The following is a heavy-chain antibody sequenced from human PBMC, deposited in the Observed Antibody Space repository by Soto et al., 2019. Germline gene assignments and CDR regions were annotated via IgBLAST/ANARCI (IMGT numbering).Heavy chain of an antibody. CDR1: GDSVSSNSVA. V-gene: IGHV6-1*01. CDR3: ARDRGIVVVPATMGLEY. Sequence: SQTLSLTCAISGDSVSSNSVAWNWIRQSPSRGLEWLGRTYYRSKWFNDYAVSVKSRITINPDTSKNQFSLQLNSVTPEDTAVYYCARDRGIVVVPATMGLEYWGQGTLVTVSS. D-gene: IGHD2-2*01. CDR2: TYYRSKWFN. J-gene: IGHJ4*02.